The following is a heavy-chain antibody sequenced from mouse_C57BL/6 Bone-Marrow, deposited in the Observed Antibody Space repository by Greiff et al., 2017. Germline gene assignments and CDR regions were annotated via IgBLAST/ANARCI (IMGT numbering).Heavy chain of an antibody. CDR1: GYTFTSYC. CDR2: IDPGGGYT. CDR3: GRQEVCDYYSLDY. Sequence: QVQLQQPGAELVKPGASVKLSCKASGYTFTSYCMHWVKQRPGQGLEWIGEIDPGGGYTKYNEKFKGKATLTVDKSSSTVYMQLSRLTSEDSAVYYCGRQEVCDYYSLDYWGQGTTVTVSS. V-gene: IGHV1-50*01. J-gene: IGHJ2*01. D-gene: IGHD2-13*01.